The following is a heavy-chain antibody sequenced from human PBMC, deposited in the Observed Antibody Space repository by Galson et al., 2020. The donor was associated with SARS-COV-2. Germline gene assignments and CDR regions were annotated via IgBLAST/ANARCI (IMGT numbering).Heavy chain of an antibody. Sequence: ASETLSLTCTVSGYAISSGYYWMWVRQSPEKGLEWIANIHRSGSTYYNPSLKSRATISVDTSKNEFSLRLTSMTAADTAVYYCARQVVAKTYYFDDWGQGILVTVSS. CDR2: IHRSGST. J-gene: IGHJ4*02. CDR3: ARQVVAKTYYFDD. CDR1: GYAISSGYY. D-gene: IGHD2-15*01. V-gene: IGHV4-38-2*02.